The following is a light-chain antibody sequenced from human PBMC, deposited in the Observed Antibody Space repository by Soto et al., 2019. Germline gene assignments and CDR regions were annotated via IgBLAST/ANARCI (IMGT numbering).Light chain of an antibody. CDR1: ISNIGSNY. CDR2: RNN. CDR3: AAWDDTVRNDV. Sequence: QSVLTQPPSVSGTPGQRVTISCSGSISNIGSNYVSWFQQLPGTAPKLLSYRNNKRPSGVPDRFSGSKSGTSASLAISGLRSEDEAEYYCAAWDDTVRNDVFGTGTKLTVL. J-gene: IGLJ1*01. V-gene: IGLV1-47*01.